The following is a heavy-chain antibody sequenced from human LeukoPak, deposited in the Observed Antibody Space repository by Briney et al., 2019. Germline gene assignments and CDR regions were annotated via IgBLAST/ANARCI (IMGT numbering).Heavy chain of an antibody. CDR1: GYTFTSYD. D-gene: IGHD1-26*01. V-gene: IGHV1-8*01. CDR3: ARVRGVYYYYGMDV. CDR2: MNPNSGNT. J-gene: IGHJ6*02. Sequence: GASVKVSCKASGYTFTSYDINWVRQATGQGIEWMGWMNPNSGNTGYAQKFQGRVTMTRNTSISTAYKELSSLRSEDTAVYYCARVRGVYYYYGMDVWGQGTTVTVSS.